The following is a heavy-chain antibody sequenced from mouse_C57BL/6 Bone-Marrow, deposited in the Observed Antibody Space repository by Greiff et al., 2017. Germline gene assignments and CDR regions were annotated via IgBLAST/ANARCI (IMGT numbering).Heavy chain of an antibody. Sequence: QVQLQQPGAELVRPGSSVKLSCKASGYTFTSYWMDWVKQRPGQGLEWIGNIYPSDSVTHYNQKFKDKATLTVDKSSCTAYMQLSSLTSEDSAVDYCALWYFCAMDDWGQGTSVTVSS. J-gene: IGHJ4*01. D-gene: IGHD1-1*02. CDR1: GYTFTSYW. CDR2: IYPSDSVT. CDR3: ALWYFCAMDD. V-gene: IGHV1-61*01.